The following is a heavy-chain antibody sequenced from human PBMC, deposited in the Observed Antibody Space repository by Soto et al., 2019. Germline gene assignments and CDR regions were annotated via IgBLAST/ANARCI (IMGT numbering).Heavy chain of an antibody. CDR1: GFTFTSSA. CDR3: AAEYSSSWPPGKHYYYYGMDV. CDR2: IVVGSGNT. J-gene: IGHJ6*02. V-gene: IGHV1-58*01. Sequence: QMQLVQSGPEVKKPGTSVKVSCKASGFTFTSSAVQWVRQARGQRLEWIGWIVVGSGNTNYAQKFQERVTITRDMSTSTAYMELNSLRSEDTAVYYCAAEYSSSWPPGKHYYYYGMDVWGQGTTVTVSS. D-gene: IGHD6-13*01.